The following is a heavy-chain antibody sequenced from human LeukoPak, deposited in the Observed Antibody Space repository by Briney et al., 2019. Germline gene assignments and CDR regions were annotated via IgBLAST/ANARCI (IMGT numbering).Heavy chain of an antibody. V-gene: IGHV4-61*02. D-gene: IGHD5-18*01. CDR1: GGSISSGSYY. Sequence: SQTLSLTCTVSGGSISSGSYYWSWIRQPAGKGLEWIGRIYTSGSTNYNPSLKSRVTISVDTSKNQFSLKLSSVTAADTAVYYCARWYTAMVGFDDWGQGTLVTVSS. J-gene: IGHJ4*02. CDR3: ARWYTAMVGFDD. CDR2: IYTSGST.